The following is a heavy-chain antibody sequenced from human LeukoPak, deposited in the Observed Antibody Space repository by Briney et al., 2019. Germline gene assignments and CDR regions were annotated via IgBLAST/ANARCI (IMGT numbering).Heavy chain of an antibody. CDR1: GGSISSGDYY. D-gene: IGHD1-14*01. CDR3: ARDLPDQAGAFDI. V-gene: IGHV4-30-4*08. J-gene: IGHJ3*02. CDR2: IYYSGST. Sequence: SSETLSLTCTVSGGSISSGDYYWSWIRQPPGKGLEWIGYIYYSGSTYYNPSLKSRVTISVDTSKNQFSLKLSSVTAADTAVYYCARDLPDQAGAFDIWGQGTMVTVSS.